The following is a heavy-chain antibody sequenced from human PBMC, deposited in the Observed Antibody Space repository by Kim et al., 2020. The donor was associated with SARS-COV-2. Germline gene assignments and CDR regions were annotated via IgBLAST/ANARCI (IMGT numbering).Heavy chain of an antibody. V-gene: IGHV1-18*04. J-gene: IGHJ6*02. D-gene: IGHD3-3*01. CDR1: GYTFTSYG. CDR2: ISAYNGNT. CDR3: ARDSFSGFWSGYYRYYYYGMDV. Sequence: ASVKVSCKASGYTFTSYGISWVRQAPGQGLEWMGWISAYNGNTNYAQKLQGRVTMTTDTSTSTAYMELRSLRSDDTAVYYCARDSFSGFWSGYYRYYYYGMDVWGQGTTVTVSS.